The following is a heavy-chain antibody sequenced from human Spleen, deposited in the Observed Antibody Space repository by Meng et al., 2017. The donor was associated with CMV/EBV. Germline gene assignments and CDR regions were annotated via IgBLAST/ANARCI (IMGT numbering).Heavy chain of an antibody. V-gene: IGHV1-8*01. CDR1: GYPFTRYD. CDR3: ARVKTGDGNNMIALDY. CDR2: MNPNSGQT. J-gene: IGHJ4*02. Sequence: HMVQPVAEVKTSGASVTVSWKASGYPFTRYDISWVRQATGQGLEGVGWMNPNSGQTDYAQHLQGSVTMTRNTSISTAYMELSSLKYEDTAVYYCARVKTGDGNNMIALDYWGQGTLVTVSS. D-gene: IGHD2-21*01.